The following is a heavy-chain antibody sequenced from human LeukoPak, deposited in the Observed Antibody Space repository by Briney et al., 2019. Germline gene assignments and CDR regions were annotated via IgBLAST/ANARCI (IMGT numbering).Heavy chain of an antibody. CDR3: ARDEHLWEISH. Sequence: SETLSLTCTVSGGSISSYYWNWIRQPPGRGLEWIGYIYYSGSTNYNPSLKSRVTISVDTSKNQFSLKLSSVTAADTAVYYCARDEHLWEISHWGQGTLVTVSS. V-gene: IGHV4-59*12. D-gene: IGHD3-16*01. J-gene: IGHJ4*02. CDR2: IYYSGST. CDR1: GGSISSYY.